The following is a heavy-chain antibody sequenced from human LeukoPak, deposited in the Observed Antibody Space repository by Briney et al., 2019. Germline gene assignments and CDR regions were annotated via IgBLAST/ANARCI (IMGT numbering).Heavy chain of an antibody. D-gene: IGHD5-24*01. V-gene: IGHV4-39*01. CDR1: GVSINSYY. CDR2: IYYSGSS. CDR3: ARHRSGWLQSSFDY. J-gene: IGHJ4*02. Sequence: SETLSLTCTVSGVSINSYYWGWIRQPPGKGLEWIGSIYYSGSSFDNPALKSRVTISVDTSKNQFSLKLSSVTAADTAVYYCARHRSGWLQSSFDYWGQGTLVTVSS.